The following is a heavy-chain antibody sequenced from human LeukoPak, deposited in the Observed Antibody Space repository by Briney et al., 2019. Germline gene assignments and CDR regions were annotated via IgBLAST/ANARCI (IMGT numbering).Heavy chain of an antibody. CDR3: ARAVSSRRRGYDAFDI. CDR2: IYYSGST. V-gene: IGHV4-61*01. D-gene: IGHD6-13*01. J-gene: IGHJ3*02. Sequence: PSQTLSLTCTVSGGSISSGSYYWSWIRQPPGKGLEWIRYIYYSGSTNYNPSLKSRVTISVDTSKNQFSLKLSSVTAADTAVYYCARAVSSRRRGYDAFDIWGQGTMVTVSS. CDR1: GGSISSGSYY.